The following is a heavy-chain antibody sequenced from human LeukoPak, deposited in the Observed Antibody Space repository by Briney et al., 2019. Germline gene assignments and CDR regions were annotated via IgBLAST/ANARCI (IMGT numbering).Heavy chain of an antibody. CDR2: INQDGSAK. Sequence: GGSLRLSCEASGLTLSDYWMSWVRQAPGKGLEWVANINQDGSAKYYVDSVKGRFAISRDNADSSLYLQMNALRADDTAMYYCATSHHTSSGQNFDYWGQGTLVSVSS. D-gene: IGHD6-25*01. J-gene: IGHJ4*02. CDR1: GLTLSDYW. V-gene: IGHV3-7*01. CDR3: ATSHHTSSGQNFDY.